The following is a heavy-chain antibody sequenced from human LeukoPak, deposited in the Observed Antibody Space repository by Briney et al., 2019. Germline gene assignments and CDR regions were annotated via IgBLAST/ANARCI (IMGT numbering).Heavy chain of an antibody. V-gene: IGHV1-2*02. CDR1: GYTFTGYY. J-gene: IGHJ3*02. Sequence: ASVKVSCKASGYTFTGYYMHWVRQAPGQGLEWMGWINPNSGGTNYAQKFQGRVTMTRDTSISTAYMELSRLRSDDTAVYYCARAGQIAAAYDAFDIWGQGTMVTVSS. CDR2: INPNSGGT. CDR3: ARAGQIAAAYDAFDI. D-gene: IGHD6-13*01.